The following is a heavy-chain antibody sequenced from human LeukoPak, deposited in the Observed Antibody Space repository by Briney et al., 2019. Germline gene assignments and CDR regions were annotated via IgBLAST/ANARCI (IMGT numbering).Heavy chain of an antibody. V-gene: IGHV3-30-3*01. D-gene: IGHD3-10*01. CDR1: GFTFSSYA. Sequence: GRYMRLSCAASGFTFSSYAMHWVRQAPGKGLDWMAVISYDGSNKYYADSVKGRFTISRDNSKNTLYLQMNSLRAEDTAGYYCARDAGRASNWFDPWGQGTLVTASS. CDR3: ARDAGRASNWFDP. J-gene: IGHJ5*02. CDR2: ISYDGSNK.